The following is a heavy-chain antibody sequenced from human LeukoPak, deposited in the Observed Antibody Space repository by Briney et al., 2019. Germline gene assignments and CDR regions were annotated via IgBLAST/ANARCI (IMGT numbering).Heavy chain of an antibody. V-gene: IGHV3-33*01. J-gene: IGHJ4*02. CDR3: ARDDSGFSFDY. Sequence: GGSLRLSCAASGFTFSSYGMHWVRQAPGNGLEWVAVIWYDGSNKYYADSVKGRFTISRDNSKNTLYLQMNSLRAEDTAVYYCARDDSGFSFDYWGQGTLVTVSS. D-gene: IGHD4/OR15-4a*01. CDR2: IWYDGSNK. CDR1: GFTFSSYG.